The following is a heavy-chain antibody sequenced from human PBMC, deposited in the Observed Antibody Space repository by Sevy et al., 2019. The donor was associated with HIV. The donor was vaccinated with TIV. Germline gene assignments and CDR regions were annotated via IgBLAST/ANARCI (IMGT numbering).Heavy chain of an antibody. J-gene: IGHJ3*02. V-gene: IGHV3-23*01. CDR3: AKGDEPATDYADYVPNGFDI. Sequence: GGSLRLSCAASGFTFRIYGMSWVRQAPGKGLEWVSSISGPGALTYYADSVKVRFTISRDNSKNTLFLQMNSLRAEDTALYFCAKGDEPATDYADYVPNGFDIWGQGTMVTVSS. CDR2: ISGPGALT. CDR1: GFTFRIYG. D-gene: IGHD4-17*01.